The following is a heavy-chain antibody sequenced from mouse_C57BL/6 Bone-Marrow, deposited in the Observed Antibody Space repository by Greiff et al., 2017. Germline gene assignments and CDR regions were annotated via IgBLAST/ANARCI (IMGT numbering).Heavy chain of an antibody. J-gene: IGHJ3*01. Sequence: QVQLQQPGAELVMPGASVKLSCKASGYTFTSYWMHWVKQRPGQGLEWIGEIDPSDSYTNYNQKFKGKSTLTVDKSSSTAYMQLSSLTSEDSAVYYCARDYGRRDWCADWGQGTLVTVSA. CDR2: IDPSDSYT. V-gene: IGHV1-69*01. CDR3: ARDYGRRDWCAD. CDR1: GYTFTSYW. D-gene: IGHD1-1*01.